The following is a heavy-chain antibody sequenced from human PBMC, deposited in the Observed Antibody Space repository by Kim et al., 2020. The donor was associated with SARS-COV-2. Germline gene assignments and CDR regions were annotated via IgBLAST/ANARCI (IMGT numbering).Heavy chain of an antibody. CDR3: ARASKWELLTNAFDI. D-gene: IGHD1-26*01. V-gene: IGHV4-34*01. J-gene: IGHJ3*02. Sequence: SETLSLTCAVYGGSFSGYYWSWIRQPPGKWLEWIGEINHSGSTNYNPSLKSRVTISVDTSKNQFSLTLSSVTAADTAVYYCARASKWELLTNAFDIWGQG. CDR2: INHSGST. CDR1: GGSFSGYY.